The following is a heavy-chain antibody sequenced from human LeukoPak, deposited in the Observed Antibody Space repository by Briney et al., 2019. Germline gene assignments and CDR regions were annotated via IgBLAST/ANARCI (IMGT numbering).Heavy chain of an antibody. CDR2: INHSGRT. CDR3: AGSPGSDYKRDAFDP. D-gene: IGHD3-10*01. J-gene: IGHJ5*02. CDR1: GGCFSGYY. Sequence: PSETLSLTCAVYGGCFSGYYWSWIRQPPGKGLEWIGEINHSGRTNYNPSLQSRVTISVDTSKNQFSLRFTSVTAANTSVYYCAGSPGSDYKRDAFDPWGQGTLVTVSS. V-gene: IGHV4-34*01.